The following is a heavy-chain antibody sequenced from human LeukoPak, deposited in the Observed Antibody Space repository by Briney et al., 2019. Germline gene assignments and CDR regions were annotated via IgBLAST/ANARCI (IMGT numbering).Heavy chain of an antibody. V-gene: IGHV3-23*01. D-gene: IGHD3-10*02. Sequence: PVGSLRLSCAPSVVTFSDYAMSGGRQAPGGGLGWGSAISGSGGTTYYADYVKGRFTISRDNSKNTLYLQMNSLRAEDTAVYYCAKEGGVRSNDYWGQGTLVTVSS. CDR3: AKEGGVRSNDY. CDR1: VVTFSDYA. J-gene: IGHJ4*02. CDR2: ISGSGGTT.